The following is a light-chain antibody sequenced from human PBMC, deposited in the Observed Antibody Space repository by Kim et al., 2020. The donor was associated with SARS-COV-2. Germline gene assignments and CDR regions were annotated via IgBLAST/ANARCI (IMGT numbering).Light chain of an antibody. V-gene: IGKV3-20*01. Sequence: SPAERGTLPCSAGRCVGNNYVAWYQQKPGQAPRLLIYGASSRATGIPDRFSGSGSGTDFTLTITRLQSEDFAVYYCQQYGSSPRTFGQGTKVDIK. CDR1: RCVGNNY. CDR3: QQYGSSPRT. CDR2: GAS. J-gene: IGKJ1*01.